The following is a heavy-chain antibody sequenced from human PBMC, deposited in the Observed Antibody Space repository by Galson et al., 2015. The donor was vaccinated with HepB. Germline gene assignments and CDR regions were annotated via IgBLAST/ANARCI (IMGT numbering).Heavy chain of an antibody. CDR1: GFTFSSYW. CDR3: AREVATVQEGYYYYYGMDV. CDR2: IKQDGSEK. Sequence: SLRLSCAASGFTFSSYWMSWVRQAPGKGLEWVANIKQDGSEKYYVDSVKGRFTISRDNAKNSLYLQMNSLRAEDTAVYYCAREVATVQEGYYYYYGMDVWGQGTTVTVSS. V-gene: IGHV3-7*03. J-gene: IGHJ6*02. D-gene: IGHD5-12*01.